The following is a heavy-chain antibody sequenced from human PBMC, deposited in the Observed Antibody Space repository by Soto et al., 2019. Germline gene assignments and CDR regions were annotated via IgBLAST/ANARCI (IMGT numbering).Heavy chain of an antibody. CDR3: ARMSGTYYVPDY. D-gene: IGHD1-26*01. Sequence: QVQLQESRPRLVEASQTLSLTCTVSNASITSSGYYWSWVRTPPGKRLEWIGYIYHSGSTFYSPSLQSRLTMSVDTSKNQFSLALRSVTAADTAVYHCARMSGTYYVPDYWGQGTLVTVSS. CDR2: IYHSGST. CDR1: NASITSSGYY. J-gene: IGHJ4*02. V-gene: IGHV4-31*03.